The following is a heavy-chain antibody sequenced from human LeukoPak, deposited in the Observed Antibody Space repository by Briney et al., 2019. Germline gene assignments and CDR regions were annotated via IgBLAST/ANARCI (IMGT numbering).Heavy chain of an antibody. CDR3: ARVPVLRFLEWLTPPQYYYYMDV. CDR1: GGSFSGYY. D-gene: IGHD3-3*01. J-gene: IGHJ6*03. CDR2: INHSGST. V-gene: IGHV4-34*01. Sequence: SETLSLTCAVYGGSFSGYYWSWIRQPPGKGLEWIGEINHSGSTNYNPSLKSRVTISVDTSKNQFSLKLSSETAADMAVYYCARVPVLRFLEWLTPPQYYYYMDVWGKGTTVTVSS.